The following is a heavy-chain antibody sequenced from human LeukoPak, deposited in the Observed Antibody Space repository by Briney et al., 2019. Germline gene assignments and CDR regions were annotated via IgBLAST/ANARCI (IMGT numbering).Heavy chain of an antibody. D-gene: IGHD2-15*01. CDR3: TTEEYCRGGSCYSGGWFDS. Sequence: PGGSLRLSCAASGFTFSNAWMIWVRQAPGKGLEWVGRIKSMADGGTTDYAAPVQGRFTISRDDSKNTLYLHLNSLKNEDTAVYYCTTEEYCRGGSCYSGGWFDSWGQGTLVTVSS. CDR2: IKSMADGGTT. CDR1: GFTFSNAW. J-gene: IGHJ5*01. V-gene: IGHV3-15*01.